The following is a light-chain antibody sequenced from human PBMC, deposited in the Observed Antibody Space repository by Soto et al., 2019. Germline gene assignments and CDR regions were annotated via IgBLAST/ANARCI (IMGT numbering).Light chain of an antibody. V-gene: IGKV3-11*01. CDR2: DAS. CDR1: QSVGTF. Sequence: EIVLTQSPATLSLSPGERATLSCRASQSVGTFFAWYQQKPGQAPRLLIYDASNRATGIPARFSGSGSGTDFTHTISSLEPEDFAVYYCQQCNSWPQWTFGPGTKVEI. J-gene: IGKJ1*01. CDR3: QQCNSWPQWT.